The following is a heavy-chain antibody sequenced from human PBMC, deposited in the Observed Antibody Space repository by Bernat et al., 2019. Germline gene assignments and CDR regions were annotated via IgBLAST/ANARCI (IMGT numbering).Heavy chain of an antibody. V-gene: IGHV1-18*04. D-gene: IGHD2-15*01. CDR3: ARDSPRGVVDKKFDY. CDR1: GYTFTIYG. Sequence: QAQLVQSGAEVKKPGASVKVSCKASGYTFTIYGISWVRQAPGQGLEWMGWISAYNGNTNYAQKLQGRVTMTTDTSTRTAYMELRGLRSDDTAVYYCARDSPRGVVDKKFDYWGQGTLVTVSS. CDR2: ISAYNGNT. J-gene: IGHJ4*02.